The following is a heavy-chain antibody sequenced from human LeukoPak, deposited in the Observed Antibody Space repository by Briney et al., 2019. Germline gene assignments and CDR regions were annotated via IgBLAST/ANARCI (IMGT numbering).Heavy chain of an antibody. CDR3: ATPDYRGSRSNYYYYMDV. Sequence: ASEALSLTCTVSGGSIRSYYWSWIRQPPGKGLEWIGYIYTSGSTNYNPSLKSRVTISVDTSKNQFSLKLSSVTAADTAVYYCATPDYRGSRSNYYYYMDVWGKGTTVTVSS. CDR2: IYTSGST. D-gene: IGHD4-23*01. V-gene: IGHV4-4*09. CDR1: GGSIRSYY. J-gene: IGHJ6*03.